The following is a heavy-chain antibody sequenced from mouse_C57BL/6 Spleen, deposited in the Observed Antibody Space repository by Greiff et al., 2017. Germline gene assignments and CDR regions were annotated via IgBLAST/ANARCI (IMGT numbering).Heavy chain of an antibody. CDR1: GYAFSSYW. CDR2: LYPGDGDT. D-gene: IGHD1-1*01. V-gene: IGHV1-80*01. Sequence: QVQLQQSGAELVKPGASVKISCKASGYAFSSYWMNWVKQRPGKGLEWIGQLYPGDGDTKYNGKFKGKATLTAAKSSSTAYMQLSSLTSEASAGYFCARRAVVARYFDVWGTGTTVTVSS. CDR3: ARRAVVARYFDV. J-gene: IGHJ1*03.